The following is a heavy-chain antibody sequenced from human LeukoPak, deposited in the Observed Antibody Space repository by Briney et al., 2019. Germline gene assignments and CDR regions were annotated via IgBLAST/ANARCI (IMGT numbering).Heavy chain of an antibody. Sequence: SSETLSLTCAVYGGSFSGYYWSWIRQPPGKGLEWIGEINHSGSTNYNLSLKSRVTISVDTSKNQFSLKLSSVTAADTAVYYCARSNGYGLVDIRGQGTMVTVSS. D-gene: IGHD3-10*01. CDR2: INHSGST. J-gene: IGHJ3*02. V-gene: IGHV4-34*01. CDR3: ARSNGYGLVDI. CDR1: GGSFSGYY.